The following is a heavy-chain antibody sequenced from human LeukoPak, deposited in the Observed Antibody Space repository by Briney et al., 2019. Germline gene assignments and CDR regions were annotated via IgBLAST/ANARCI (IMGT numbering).Heavy chain of an antibody. CDR3: SRHVAALPVLGAFDF. V-gene: IGHV2-5*01. Sequence: SGPTLVNPTQTLTLTCTFSGFSLSTVGVGVGWIRQPPGKALECLVLIYWNDDKWYSPSLGSRLTITKDTSSNQIVLTMTNMDPVDTATYYCSRHVAALPVLGAFDFWGQGTVVTVSS. D-gene: IGHD2-15*01. J-gene: IGHJ3*01. CDR2: IYWNDDK. CDR1: GFSLSTVGVG.